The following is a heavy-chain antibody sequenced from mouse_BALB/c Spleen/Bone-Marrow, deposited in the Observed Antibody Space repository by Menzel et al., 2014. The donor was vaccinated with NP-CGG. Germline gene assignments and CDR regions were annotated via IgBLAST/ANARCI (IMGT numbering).Heavy chain of an antibody. CDR2: INPYNGGT. V-gene: IGHV1-18*01. J-gene: IGHJ2*01. CDR1: GYSFTGYT. CDR3: ARVYYGSSTYYFDY. D-gene: IGHD1-1*01. Sequence: EVQLQESGPELVKPGASMKISCKASGYSFTGYTMDWVKQSHGKNLEWIGLINPYNGGTSYNQKFKGKATLTVDKSSSTAYMELLSLTSEDSAVYYCARVYYGSSTYYFDYWGQGTTLTVSS.